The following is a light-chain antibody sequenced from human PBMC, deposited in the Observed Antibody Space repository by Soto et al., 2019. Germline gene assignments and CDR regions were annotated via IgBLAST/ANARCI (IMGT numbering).Light chain of an antibody. J-gene: IGKJ1*01. V-gene: IGKV3-20*01. CDR2: GAS. CDR1: EGVASNY. CDR3: QHYGYSLWT. Sequence: VFAQSXCTLCLXXXXIXTLXXXAREGVASNYLAWYQHKPGQAPRLLFFGASNRATGIPDRFSGSGSGTDFTLTISRVEPEDFAVYYCQHYGYSLWTFGQGTKVDIK.